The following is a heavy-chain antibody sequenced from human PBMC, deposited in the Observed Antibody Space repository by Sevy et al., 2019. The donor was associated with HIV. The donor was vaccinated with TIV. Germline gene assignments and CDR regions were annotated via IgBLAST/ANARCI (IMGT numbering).Heavy chain of an antibody. Sequence: ASVKVSCKASGYTFTSYGISWVRQAPGQGLEWMGWISAYNGNTNYAQKLQGRVTMTTDTSTSTAYMELRSLGSDDTAVYYCARSHYDFWSGWTDLLNYYYYMDVWGKGTTVTVSS. V-gene: IGHV1-18*04. CDR2: ISAYNGNT. D-gene: IGHD3-3*01. J-gene: IGHJ6*03. CDR1: GYTFTSYG. CDR3: ARSHYDFWSGWTDLLNYYYYMDV.